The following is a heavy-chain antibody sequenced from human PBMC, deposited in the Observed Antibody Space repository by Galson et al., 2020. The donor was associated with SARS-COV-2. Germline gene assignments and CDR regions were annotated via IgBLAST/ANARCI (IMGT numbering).Heavy chain of an antibody. D-gene: IGHD4-17*01. J-gene: IGHJ6*02. CDR2: INHSGST. V-gene: IGHV4-34*01. CDR3: ARGQTVTTFYYYYGMDV. CDR1: GGSFSGYY. Sequence: SETLSLTCAVYGGSFSGYYWSWIRQPPGKGPEWIGEINHSGSTNYNPSLKSRVTISVDTSKNQFSLKLSSVTAADTAVYYCARGQTVTTFYYYYGMDVWGQGTTVTVSS.